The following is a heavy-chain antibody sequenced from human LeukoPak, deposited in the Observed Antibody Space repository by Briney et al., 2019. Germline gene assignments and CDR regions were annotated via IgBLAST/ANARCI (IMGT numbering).Heavy chain of an antibody. J-gene: IGHJ6*03. D-gene: IGHD2-2*02. CDR2: IRYDGSNK. CDR3: TTVPRRPAIDYYYYMDV. Sequence: GGSLRLSCAASGFTFSSYGMHWVRQAPGKGLEWVAFIRYDGSNKYYADSVKGRFTISRDNSKNTLYLQMNSLKTEDTAVYYCTTVPRRPAIDYYYYMDVRGKGTTVTVSS. V-gene: IGHV3-30*02. CDR1: GFTFSSYG.